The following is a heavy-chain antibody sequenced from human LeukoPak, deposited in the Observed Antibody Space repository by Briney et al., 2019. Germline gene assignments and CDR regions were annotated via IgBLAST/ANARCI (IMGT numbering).Heavy chain of an antibody. V-gene: IGHV3-74*01. J-gene: IGHJ4*02. Sequence: GGSLRLSCAASGFTFSSYWMHWVRQAPGKGLVWVSLLNSDGTSTFYADSVRGRFTISRDNAKNTLYLQMNSLRAEDTAVYYCARKGSGNYYVDYWGQGTLVTVSS. CDR3: ARKGSGNYYVDY. CDR2: LNSDGTST. D-gene: IGHD1-26*01. CDR1: GFTFSSYW.